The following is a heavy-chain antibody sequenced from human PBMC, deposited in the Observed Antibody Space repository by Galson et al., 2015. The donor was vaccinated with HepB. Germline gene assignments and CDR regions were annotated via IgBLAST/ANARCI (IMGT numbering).Heavy chain of an antibody. CDR2: IIPMYGMT. CDR3: ARDFAVGTSLGFDS. CDR1: GTAFSRFS. J-gene: IGHJ5*01. D-gene: IGHD1-14*01. V-gene: IGHV1-69*13. Sequence: SVKVSCKASGTAFSRFSLNWVRQAPGQGLEWMGRIIPMYGMTNYARKFQGRLTITADESTNTAFIELSSLRSEDTAIYYCARDFAVGTSLGFDSWGQGTLVTVSS.